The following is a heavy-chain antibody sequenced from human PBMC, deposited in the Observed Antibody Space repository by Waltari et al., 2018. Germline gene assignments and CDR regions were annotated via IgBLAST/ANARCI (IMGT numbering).Heavy chain of an antibody. CDR1: GFTFSSYA. D-gene: IGHD3-10*01. CDR2: ISYDGSNK. CDR3: ATGSGAQGSWFDP. V-gene: IGHV3-30*01. Sequence: QVQLVQSGAEVKKPGASVKVSCKASGFTFSSYAMHWVRQAPGKGLEWVAIISYDGSNKYYADSVKGRFTISRDNSKNTLYLQMNSLRAEDTAVYYCATGSGAQGSWFDPWGQGTLVTVSS. J-gene: IGHJ5*02.